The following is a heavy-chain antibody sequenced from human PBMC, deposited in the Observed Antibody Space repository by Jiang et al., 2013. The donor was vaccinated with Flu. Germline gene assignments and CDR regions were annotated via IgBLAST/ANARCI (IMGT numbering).Heavy chain of an antibody. D-gene: IGHD4-17*01. Sequence: SGAEVKKPGSSVKVSCKASGGTFSSYALSWVRQAPGQGLEWMGGIIPIFDTTNYAQKFQGRVTITADKSTSTAYMELSSLRSEDTAVYYCATLLYGDGLIVFDYWGQGTLVTVSS. V-gene: IGHV1-69*06. CDR3: ATLLYGDGLIVFDY. CDR2: IIPIFDTT. J-gene: IGHJ4*02. CDR1: GGTFSSYA.